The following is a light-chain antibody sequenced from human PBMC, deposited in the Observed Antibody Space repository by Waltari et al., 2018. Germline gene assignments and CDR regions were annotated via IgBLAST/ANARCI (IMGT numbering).Light chain of an antibody. CDR3: QQYYSNLYT. Sequence: DIEMTQSPSTLSAFVGDRVTITCRASQSISSWLAWYQQIPGKAPNLLIYDASTLESGVPSRFSGSGSGTEFTLTISSLQPDDFASYYCQQYYSNLYTFGRGTKLEIK. V-gene: IGKV1-5*01. J-gene: IGKJ2*01. CDR1: QSISSW. CDR2: DAS.